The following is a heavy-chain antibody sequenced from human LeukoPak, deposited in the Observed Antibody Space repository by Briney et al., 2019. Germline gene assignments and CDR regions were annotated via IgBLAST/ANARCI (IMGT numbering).Heavy chain of an antibody. CDR2: IYHSGTT. V-gene: IGHV4-28*03. CDR1: GYSITSSSW. J-gene: IGHJ4*02. CDR3: TRGRVAGVY. D-gene: IGHD6-19*01. Sequence: PSDTLSLTCAVSGYSITSSSWWGWIRQPPGKGLEWIGYIYHSGTTYYNPSLQSRVTMSVDTSKNQFSLKLSSVTAADTAVYYCTRGRVAGVYWGQGTLVTVSS.